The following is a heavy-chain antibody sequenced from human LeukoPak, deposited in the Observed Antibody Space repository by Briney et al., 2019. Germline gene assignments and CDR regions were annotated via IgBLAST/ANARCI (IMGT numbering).Heavy chain of an antibody. V-gene: IGHV3-30*18. CDR1: GFNFSTYG. CDR2: ISNDGNNE. CDR3: AKGARYGPWDY. Sequence: GRSLRLSCAASGFNFSTYGIHWARQAPGKGLEWVAFISNDGNNEYYPDSVKGRFTVSRDNSKNMLYLQMNSLRGEDTAVYYCAKGARYGPWDYWGRGTLLTVSS. J-gene: IGHJ4*02. D-gene: IGHD4-17*01.